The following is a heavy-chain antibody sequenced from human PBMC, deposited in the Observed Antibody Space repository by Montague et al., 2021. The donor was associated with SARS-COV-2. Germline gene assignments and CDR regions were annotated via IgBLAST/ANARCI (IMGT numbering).Heavy chain of an antibody. J-gene: IGHJ4*02. V-gene: IGHV2-70*04. Sequence: PALVKPTQTLTLTCTFSGFSLSTSGMRASWIRQPPGKALEWLARIDWDYDKFYSTSLKTRLTISKDTSKNQVVLTMTNMDPVDTATYYCARSYYDILTAYYTPFDYWGQGTLVTVSS. D-gene: IGHD3-9*01. CDR2: IDWDYDK. CDR1: GFSLSTSGMR. CDR3: ARSYYDILTAYYTPFDY.